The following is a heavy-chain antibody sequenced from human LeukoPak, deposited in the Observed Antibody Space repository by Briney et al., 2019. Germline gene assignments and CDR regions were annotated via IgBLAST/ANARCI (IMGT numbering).Heavy chain of an antibody. Sequence: SETLSLTCAVYGGSFSGYYWSWIRQPPGKGLEWIGEINHSGSTNYNPSLKSRVTISVDTSKNQFSLKLSPVTAADTAVYYCARDCGYSYGLYYYYGMDVWGQGTTVTVSS. CDR2: INHSGST. V-gene: IGHV4-34*01. CDR3: ARDCGYSYGLYYYYGMDV. CDR1: GGSFSGYY. D-gene: IGHD5-18*01. J-gene: IGHJ6*02.